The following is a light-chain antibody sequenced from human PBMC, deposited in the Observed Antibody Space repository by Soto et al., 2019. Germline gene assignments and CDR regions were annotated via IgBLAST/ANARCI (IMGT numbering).Light chain of an antibody. CDR2: GAS. V-gene: IGKV3-15*01. CDR3: QQGRNWLLT. Sequence: EIVMTQSPATLSASPCESATLSCRASQRISSELAGYQQKPGQPPPLLIYGASNRATGVPARFTGSGSDSDFNLTISGRQTEGFAVYYCQQGRNWLLTFGQGTRLEI. J-gene: IGKJ2*01. CDR1: QRISSE.